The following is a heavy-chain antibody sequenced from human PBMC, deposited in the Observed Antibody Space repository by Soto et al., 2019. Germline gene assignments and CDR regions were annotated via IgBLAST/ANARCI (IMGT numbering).Heavy chain of an antibody. CDR3: ARAGWFGDLAPHAFDI. CDR2: IYHSGST. V-gene: IGHV4-30-2*01. J-gene: IGHJ3*02. Sequence: QLQLQESGSGLVKPSQTLSLTCAVSGGSISSGGYSWSWIRQPPGKGLEWIGYIYHSGSTYYNPPQQRRVTISVDRYKNQFSLKLSSVTAADTAVYYCARAGWFGDLAPHAFDIWGQGTMVTVSS. CDR1: GGSISSGGYS. D-gene: IGHD3-10*01.